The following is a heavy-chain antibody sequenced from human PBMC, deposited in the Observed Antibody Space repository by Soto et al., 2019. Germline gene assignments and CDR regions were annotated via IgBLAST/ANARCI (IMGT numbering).Heavy chain of an antibody. D-gene: IGHD6-19*01. Sequence: QVTLKESGPVLVKPTEPLTLRCTVSGLSISDSEMGVSWIRQPPGKALEWLAHIDSSGEKSYRTFLKSRLTISKDTSKRQIVLIMTNMDPADTGTYYCARRHLAVAVSPWFDPWGQGILVTVSS. CDR1: GLSISDSEMG. CDR3: ARRHLAVAVSPWFDP. V-gene: IGHV2-26*01. J-gene: IGHJ5*02. CDR2: IDSSGEK.